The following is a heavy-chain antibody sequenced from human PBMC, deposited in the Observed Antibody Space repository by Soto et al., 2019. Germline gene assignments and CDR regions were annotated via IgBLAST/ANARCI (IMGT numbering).Heavy chain of an antibody. Sequence: GGSLRLSCAASGFTFSSYSMNWVRQTPGKGLEWISCIGSSGIHIYYADSVKGRLSISRDNANNFLYLQMNSLRAEDTALYYCATMGMSATALDTFDIWGQGTMVTVS. CDR1: GFTFSSYS. V-gene: IGHV3-21*01. D-gene: IGHD1-1*01. CDR3: ATMGMSATALDTFDI. CDR2: IGSSGIHI. J-gene: IGHJ3*02.